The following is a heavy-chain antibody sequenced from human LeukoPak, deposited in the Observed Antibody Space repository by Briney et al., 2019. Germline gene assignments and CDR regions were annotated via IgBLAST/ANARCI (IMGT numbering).Heavy chain of an antibody. Sequence: PGGSLRLSCAASGFTFSSYAMSWVRQAPGKGLEWVSAISGSGGSTYYADSVKGRFTISRDNSKNTLYLQMNSLRAEDTAVYYCAMTSGAVLGGYYFDYWGQGTLVTVSS. CDR2: ISGSGGST. J-gene: IGHJ4*02. V-gene: IGHV3-23*01. D-gene: IGHD3-16*01. CDR3: AMTSGAVLGGYYFDY. CDR1: GFTFSSYA.